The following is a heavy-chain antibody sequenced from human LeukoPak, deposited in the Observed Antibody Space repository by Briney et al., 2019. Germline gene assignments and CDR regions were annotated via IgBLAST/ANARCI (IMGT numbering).Heavy chain of an antibody. J-gene: IGHJ4*02. V-gene: IGHV3-48*02. CDR1: GSTFSNYS. D-gene: IGHD2-15*01. CDR2: ITPRGSTI. CDR3: ATGGGGY. Sequence: GGSLRLSCTASGSTFSNYSMNWVRQAPGKGLEWISYITPRGSTIYYADSVKGRFTISRDNAKNSLFLQMNSLRDEDTAIYYCATGGGGYWGQGTLVTVSS.